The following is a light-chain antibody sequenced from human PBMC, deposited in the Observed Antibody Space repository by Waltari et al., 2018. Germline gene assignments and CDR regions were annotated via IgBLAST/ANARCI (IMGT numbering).Light chain of an antibody. J-gene: IGKJ3*01. CDR1: QSVSGD. Sequence: EVLITQSPATLSVSPGERATLSCRASQSVSGDLAWYQQKPGQAPRLLIYSAFTRATGVPDGFSGSGSGTDFTLTISSLQSEDFAVYYCQHEFTFGPGTKVDIK. V-gene: IGKV3-15*01. CDR3: QHEFT. CDR2: SAF.